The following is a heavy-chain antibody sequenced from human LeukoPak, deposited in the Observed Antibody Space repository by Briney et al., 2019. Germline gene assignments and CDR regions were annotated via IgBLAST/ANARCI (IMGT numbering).Heavy chain of an antibody. CDR3: AKKGYYDGSGYYMYYFDH. Sequence: GASLRLSCAASGLTFRSSWMHWVRQAPGKGLVWVSRINSDGSSTSYADSVKGRFTISRDNAKNTLYLQMNSLRAEDTAVYYCAKKGYYDGSGYYMYYFDHWGQGTLVTVSS. CDR2: INSDGSST. CDR1: GLTFRSSW. V-gene: IGHV3-74*01. D-gene: IGHD3-22*01. J-gene: IGHJ4*02.